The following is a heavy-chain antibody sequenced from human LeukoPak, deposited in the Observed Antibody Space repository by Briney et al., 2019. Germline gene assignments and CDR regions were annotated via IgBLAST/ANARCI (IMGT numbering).Heavy chain of an antibody. V-gene: IGHV1-46*01. CDR3: ARGGYSESFYNPRSYGMDV. CDR2: INPSGGTT. J-gene: IGHJ6*02. D-gene: IGHD3-10*01. Sequence: GASVKVSCKASGYTFTNYYPHWVRQAPGQGLAWMGIINPSGGTTRYVEKFQGRVTMTRDTSASTVYMELRSLRSEDTAVYYCARGGYSESFYNPRSYGMDVWGQGTTVIVSS. CDR1: GYTFTNYY.